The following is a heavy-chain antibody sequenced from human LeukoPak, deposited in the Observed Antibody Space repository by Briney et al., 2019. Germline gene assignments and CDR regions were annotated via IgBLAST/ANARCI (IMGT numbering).Heavy chain of an antibody. CDR3: ARYYCTNGVCYSDGYYYMDV. CDR1: GFTFSDYY. Sequence: GGSLRLSCAASGFTFSDYYMDWIRLAPGKELEWVAYIISMGGTIYYADSVKGRFNLSRDNPKNSLYLQMNSLRAEDTAVYYCARYYCTNGVCYSDGYYYMDVWGKGTTVNVSS. V-gene: IGHV3-11*01. D-gene: IGHD2-8*01. CDR2: IISMGGTI. J-gene: IGHJ6*03.